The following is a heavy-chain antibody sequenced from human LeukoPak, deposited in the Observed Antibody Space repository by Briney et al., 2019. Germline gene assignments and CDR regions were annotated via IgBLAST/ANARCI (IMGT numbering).Heavy chain of an antibody. J-gene: IGHJ4*02. V-gene: IGHV3-48*04. D-gene: IGHD6-13*01. Sequence: SGGSLRLSCAASGFTFSSYSMNWVRQAPGKGLEWVSYISSSSSTIYYADSVKGRFTVSRDNAKNSLYLQMNSLRAEDMALYYCARSYLAAAGPFDYWGQGTLVTVSS. CDR3: ARSYLAAAGPFDY. CDR2: ISSSSSTI. CDR1: GFTFSSYS.